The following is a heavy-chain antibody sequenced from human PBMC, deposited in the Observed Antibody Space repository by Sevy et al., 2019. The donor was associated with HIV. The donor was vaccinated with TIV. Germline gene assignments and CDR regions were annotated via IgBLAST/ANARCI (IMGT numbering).Heavy chain of an antibody. J-gene: IGHJ4*02. D-gene: IGHD4-17*01. CDR3: ARELPPAAATVSHFDF. CDR1: GFIFSSYE. CDR2: ITNSGSSV. V-gene: IGHV3-48*03. Sequence: GGSLRLSCVASGFIFSSYEMNWVRQAPGKGLEWVSYITNSGSSVYYSDSVRGRFTISRDNAKNSLFLQMNSLRAEDTALYYSARELPPAAATVSHFDFWGRGTLVTVSS.